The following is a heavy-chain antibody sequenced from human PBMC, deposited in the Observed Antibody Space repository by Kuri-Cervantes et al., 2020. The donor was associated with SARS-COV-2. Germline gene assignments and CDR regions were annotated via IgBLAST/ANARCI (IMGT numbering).Heavy chain of an antibody. D-gene: IGHD1-26*01. CDR1: ETTFPNYD. J-gene: IGHJ4*02. CDR2: VKTNSGNT. V-gene: IGHV1-8*01. Sequence: ASVKVSCKAPETTFPNYDINWVRQATGQGLEWMGMVKTNSGNTLYAQFFQGRVTMTRDTSISTAYMELSRLRSDDTAVYYCARDLPLWELLEFGFDYWGQGTLVTVSS. CDR3: ARDLPLWELLEFGFDY.